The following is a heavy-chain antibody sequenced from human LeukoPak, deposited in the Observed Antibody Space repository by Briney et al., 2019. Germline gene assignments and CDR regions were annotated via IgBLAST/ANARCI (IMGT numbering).Heavy chain of an antibody. Sequence: GGSLRLSCAASGFTFSSYAMSWVRQAPGKGLEWVSAISGSGGSTYYADSVKGRFTISRDNSKNTLYLQMNSLRAEDTAVYYCAKDVAGGYYDFDAHPFDYWGQGTLVTVSS. J-gene: IGHJ4*02. CDR2: ISGSGGST. D-gene: IGHD3-22*01. CDR1: GFTFSSYA. CDR3: AKDVAGGYYDFDAHPFDY. V-gene: IGHV3-23*01.